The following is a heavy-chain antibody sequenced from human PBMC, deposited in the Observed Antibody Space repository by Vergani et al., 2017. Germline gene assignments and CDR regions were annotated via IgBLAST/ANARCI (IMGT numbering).Heavy chain of an antibody. CDR3: AGAPPPDDVLVWANDEYAMDV. V-gene: IGHV1-46*01. CDR1: GYTFSNYY. D-gene: IGHD3-16*01. CDR2: INPSGGHT. J-gene: IGHJ6*02. Sequence: QVQVVQSGAEVKKSGASVKVSCKTSGYTFSNYYMHWVRQAPGQGLEWMGIINPSGGHTNYAQKFQGRVTMTRDTSTSTVYMELNSLTSEDTAVYYCAGAPPPDDVLVWANDEYAMDVWGQGTTVIVSS.